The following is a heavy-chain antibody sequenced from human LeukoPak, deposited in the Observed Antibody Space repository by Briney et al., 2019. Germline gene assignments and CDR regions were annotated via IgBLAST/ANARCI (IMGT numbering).Heavy chain of an antibody. Sequence: GGSLRLSCAASGFTFSSYSMNWVRQAPGKGLEWVSSISSSSYIYYADSVKGRFTISRDNAKNSLYLQMNSLRAEDTAAYYCARDRGGWDGLDYYYGMDVWGKGTTVTVSS. CDR1: GFTFSSYS. CDR2: ISSSSYI. D-gene: IGHD6-19*01. J-gene: IGHJ6*04. CDR3: ARDRGGWDGLDYYYGMDV. V-gene: IGHV3-21*01.